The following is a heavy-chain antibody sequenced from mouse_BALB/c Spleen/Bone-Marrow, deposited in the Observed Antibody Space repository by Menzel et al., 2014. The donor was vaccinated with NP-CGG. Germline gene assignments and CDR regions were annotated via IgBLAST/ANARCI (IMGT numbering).Heavy chain of an antibody. V-gene: IGHV5-9-3*01. CDR3: ARHGITRLLDY. Sequence: VQLKESGGGLVQPGGSLKLSCAASGFTFSSYAMSWVRQTPEKRLEWVATISSGGSYTYYPDSVKGRFTISRDNAKNTLYLQMSSLRSEDTAMYYCARHGITRLLDYWGQGTTLTVSS. D-gene: IGHD2-4*01. J-gene: IGHJ2*01. CDR1: GFTFSSYA. CDR2: ISSGGSYT.